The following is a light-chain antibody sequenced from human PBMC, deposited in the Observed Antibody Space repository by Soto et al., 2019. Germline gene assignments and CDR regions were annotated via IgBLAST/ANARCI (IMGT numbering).Light chain of an antibody. J-gene: IGKJ4*01. Sequence: EIVMTQSPATLSVSPGERATLSCRASQSVSSNLAWYQQKPGQASRLLIYGASTRATGIPARFSGSGSGTEFTLTISSLQSEDFAVYYCQQYNNWPSSLTFGGGTKVEIK. CDR3: QQYNNWPSSLT. CDR1: QSVSSN. CDR2: GAS. V-gene: IGKV3-15*01.